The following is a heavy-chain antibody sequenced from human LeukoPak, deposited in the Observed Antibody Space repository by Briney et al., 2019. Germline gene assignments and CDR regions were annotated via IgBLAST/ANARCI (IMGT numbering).Heavy chain of an antibody. D-gene: IGHD3-3*01. CDR1: GFPFSSYW. V-gene: IGHV3-7*01. J-gene: IGHJ3*02. CDR2: IKQDGSKK. Sequence: GGSLRLSCVASGFPFSSYWMTWVRQAPGKGLEWVANIKQDGSKKSYVDSVKGRFTISRDNAKNSLYLQMNSLRAEDTAVYYCARVFLSSLDAFDIWGQGTMVTVSS. CDR3: ARVFLSSLDAFDI.